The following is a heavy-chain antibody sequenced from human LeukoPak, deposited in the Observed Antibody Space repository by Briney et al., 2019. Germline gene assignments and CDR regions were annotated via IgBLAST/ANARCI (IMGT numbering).Heavy chain of an antibody. J-gene: IGHJ4*02. CDR2: ISYSGST. D-gene: IGHD1-1*01. CDR3: ARQSRGTTARLFDY. CDR1: GGSMSGYY. Sequence: SETLSLTCTVSGGSMSGYYWSWIRQPPGKGLEWIGYISYSGSTNYNPSLESRVTISGDTSKNQFSLKLSSVTAADTAFYYCARQSRGTTARLFDYWGQGTLVTVSS. V-gene: IGHV4-59*08.